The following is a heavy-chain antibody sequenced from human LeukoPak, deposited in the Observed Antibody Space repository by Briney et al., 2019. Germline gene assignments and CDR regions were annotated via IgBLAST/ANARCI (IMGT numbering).Heavy chain of an antibody. CDR1: GGTFSSYA. D-gene: IGHD3-9*01. CDR3: AHTWDYDILTGYYSSYFDY. Sequence: SVKVSCKASGGTFSSYAISWVRQAPGQGLEWMGGIIPIFGTANYAQKFQGRVTITTDESTSTAYMELSSLRSEDTAVYYCAHTWDYDILTGYYSSYFDYWGQGTLVTVSP. J-gene: IGHJ4*02. CDR2: IIPIFGTA. V-gene: IGHV1-69*05.